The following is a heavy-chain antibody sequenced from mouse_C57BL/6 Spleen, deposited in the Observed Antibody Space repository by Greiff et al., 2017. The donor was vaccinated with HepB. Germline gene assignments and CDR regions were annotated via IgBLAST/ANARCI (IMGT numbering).Heavy chain of an antibody. J-gene: IGHJ1*03. Sequence: QVQLQQPGAELVRPGSSVKLSCKASGYTFTSYWMHWVKQRPIQGLEWIGNIDPSDSETHYNQKFKDKATLTVDKSSSTAYMQLSSLTSEDSAVYYCARDDYTGYFDVWGTGTTVTVSS. V-gene: IGHV1-52*01. CDR3: ARDDYTGYFDV. D-gene: IGHD2-4*01. CDR1: GYTFTSYW. CDR2: IDPSDSET.